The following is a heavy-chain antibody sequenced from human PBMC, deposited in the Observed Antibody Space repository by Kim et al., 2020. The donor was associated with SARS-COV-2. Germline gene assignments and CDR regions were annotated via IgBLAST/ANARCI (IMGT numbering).Heavy chain of an antibody. D-gene: IGHD2-2*01. V-gene: IGHV3-48*02. CDR3: ARFYCSSTSCYPEGAFDI. J-gene: IGHJ3*02. Sequence: KGRFTISRDNAKNSLYLQMNSLRDEDTAVNYCARFYCSSTSCYPEGAFDIWGQGTMVTVSS.